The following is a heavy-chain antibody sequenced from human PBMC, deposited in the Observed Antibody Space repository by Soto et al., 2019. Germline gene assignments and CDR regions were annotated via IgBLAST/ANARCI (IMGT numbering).Heavy chain of an antibody. V-gene: IGHV4-4*02. CDR2: IYYTGAT. CDR1: SGSISSGNW. Sequence: QVQLQESGPGLVESSGTLSLTCEVSSGSISSGNWWSWVRQPPGKGLEWIGEIYYTGATNYNPSLKSRGTMTIDKYKDQFSLNLRSATAADTAVYYCARVFSSGSGWMYYFDFWGQGILVSVSS. J-gene: IGHJ4*02. CDR3: ARVFSSGSGWMYYFDF. D-gene: IGHD6-25*01.